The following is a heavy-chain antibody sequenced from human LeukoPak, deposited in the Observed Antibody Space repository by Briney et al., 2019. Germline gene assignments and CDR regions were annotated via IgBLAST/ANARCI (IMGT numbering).Heavy chain of an antibody. D-gene: IGHD6-19*01. J-gene: IGHJ4*02. CDR1: GFTFSSYS. V-gene: IGHV3-21*01. CDR3: ARAPPVPGSDYFDY. CDR2: ISSSSSYI. Sequence: GGSLRLSCAASGFTFSSYSMNWVRQAPGKGLEWVSSISSSSSYIYYADSVKGRFTISRDNAKNSLYLQMNSLRAEDTAVYYCARAPPVPGSDYFDYWGQGTLVTVSS.